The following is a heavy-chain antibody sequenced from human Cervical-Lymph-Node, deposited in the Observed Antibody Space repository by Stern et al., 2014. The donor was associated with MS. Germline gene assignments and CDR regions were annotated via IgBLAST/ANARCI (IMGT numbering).Heavy chain of an antibody. Sequence: EVQLVESGAEVKKPGESLKISCKASGYIFISYWIGWVRQMPGKGLEWMGIIWPGDSQTRYNPSFQGQVTISADKSNNTTYLQWNSLKASDTAMYYCARQPWFDEFYFDSWGQGALVTVSS. CDR2: IWPGDSQT. CDR1: GYIFISYW. J-gene: IGHJ4*02. CDR3: ARQPWFDEFYFDS. D-gene: IGHD3-10*01. V-gene: IGHV5-51*01.